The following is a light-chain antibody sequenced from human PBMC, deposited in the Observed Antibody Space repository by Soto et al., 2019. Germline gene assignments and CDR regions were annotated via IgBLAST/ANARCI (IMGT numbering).Light chain of an antibody. CDR2: GNS. CDR1: SSNIGAGYD. J-gene: IGLJ2*01. Sequence: QSVLTQPPSVSVAPGQSVTISCTGSSSNIGAGYDVHWYQQLPGTAPKLLIYGNSNRPSGVPDRFSGSKSGTSASLAITGLQAEDEADYYCQSYDSSLSGSEVFGGGTKLTVL. CDR3: QSYDSSLSGSEV. V-gene: IGLV1-40*01.